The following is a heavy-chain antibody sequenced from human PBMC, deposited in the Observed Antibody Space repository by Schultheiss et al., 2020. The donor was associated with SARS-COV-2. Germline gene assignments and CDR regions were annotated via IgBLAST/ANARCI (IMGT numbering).Heavy chain of an antibody. CDR1: GGTFSSYA. CDR3: ARDLPYYDFWSPEMVIQLGY. CDR2: IIPIFGTA. J-gene: IGHJ4*02. D-gene: IGHD3-3*01. V-gene: IGHV1-69*13. Sequence: SVKVSCKASGGTFSSYAISWVRQAPGQGLEWMGGIIPIFGTANYAQKFQGRVTITADESTSTAYMELSSLRSEDTAVYYCARDLPYYDFWSPEMVIQLGYWGQGTLVTVSS.